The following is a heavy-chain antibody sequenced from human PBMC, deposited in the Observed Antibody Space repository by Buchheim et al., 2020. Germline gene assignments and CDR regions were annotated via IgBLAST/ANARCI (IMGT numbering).Heavy chain of an antibody. Sequence: QVQLVQSGAEVKKPGASVKVSCKASGYTFTGYYMHWVRQAPGQGLEWMGWINPNSGGTNYAQKFQGWVTMTRDTSISTAYMELSRLRSDDTAVYYCARQEVLLRYFDWSTNYYYGMDVWGQGTT. J-gene: IGHJ6*02. CDR1: GYTFTGYY. D-gene: IGHD3-9*01. CDR2: INPNSGGT. V-gene: IGHV1-2*04. CDR3: ARQEVLLRYFDWSTNYYYGMDV.